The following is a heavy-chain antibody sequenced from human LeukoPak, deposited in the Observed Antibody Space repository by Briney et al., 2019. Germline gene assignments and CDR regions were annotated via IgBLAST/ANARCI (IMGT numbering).Heavy chain of an antibody. V-gene: IGHV4-39*07. CDR1: GGSISSSSYY. CDR2: IYYSGST. D-gene: IGHD1-26*01. CDR3: ARGRSYSHPYPPDY. J-gene: IGHJ4*02. Sequence: PSEILSLTCTVSGGSISSSSYYWGWIRQPPGKGLEWIGSIYYSGSTYYNPSLKSRVTISVDTSKNQFSLKLSSVTAADTAVYYCARGRSYSHPYPPDYWSQGTLVTVSS.